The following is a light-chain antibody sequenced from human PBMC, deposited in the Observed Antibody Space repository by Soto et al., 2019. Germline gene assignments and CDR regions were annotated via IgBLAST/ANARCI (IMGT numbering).Light chain of an antibody. CDR1: SSAVGGYNY. V-gene: IGLV2-14*01. CDR3: SSYTSSSTLYV. CDR2: DVS. Sequence: QSALTQPASVSGSPGQSITISCTGTSSAVGGYNYVSWYQQHPGKAPKLMIYDVSNRPSGVSNRFSGSKSGNTASLTISGLQAEDEADYYCSSYTSSSTLYVFGTGTKLTVL. J-gene: IGLJ1*01.